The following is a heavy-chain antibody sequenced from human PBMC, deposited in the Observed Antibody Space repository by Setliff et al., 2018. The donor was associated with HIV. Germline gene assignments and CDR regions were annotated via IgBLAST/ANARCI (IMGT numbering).Heavy chain of an antibody. D-gene: IGHD1-1*01. CDR2: MSYDGSNK. J-gene: IGHJ4*02. CDR3: ANRLRGYNKWYYFDY. CDR1: GFTFSSYG. V-gene: IGHV3-30*18. Sequence: GSLRLSCAASGFTFSSYGMHWVRQAPGKGLEWAAGMSYDGSNKYYADSVKGRFTISRDNSKNTVYLQMNSLRAEDTAVYYCANRLRGYNKWYYFDYWGQGTLVTVS.